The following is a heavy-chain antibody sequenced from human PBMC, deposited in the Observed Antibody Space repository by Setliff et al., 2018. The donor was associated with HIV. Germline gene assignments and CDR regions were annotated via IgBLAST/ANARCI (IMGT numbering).Heavy chain of an antibody. CDR1: GFTFSDSN. Sequence: GGSLRLSCAASGFTFSDSNMGWIRQAPGKGLEWVSYISSRSGYTNYADSVEGRFTISRDNGKNSLFLQMNSLRGEDTAVYYCARDAHGGNSPSFDIWGQGTMVS. V-gene: IGHV3-11*05. J-gene: IGHJ3*02. D-gene: IGHD2-21*01. CDR2: ISSRSGYT. CDR3: ARDAHGGNSPSFDI.